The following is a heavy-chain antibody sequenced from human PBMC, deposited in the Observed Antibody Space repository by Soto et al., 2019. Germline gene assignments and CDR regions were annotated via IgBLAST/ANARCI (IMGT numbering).Heavy chain of an antibody. Sequence: SETLSLTCAVYGGSFSGYYWSWIRQPPGKGLEWIGEINHSGSTNYNPSLKSRVTISVDTSKNQFSLKLSSVTAADTAVYYCASWELLYSLNYWGQGTLVTVSS. V-gene: IGHV4-34*01. CDR3: ASWELLYSLNY. CDR2: INHSGST. J-gene: IGHJ4*02. CDR1: GGSFSGYY. D-gene: IGHD1-26*01.